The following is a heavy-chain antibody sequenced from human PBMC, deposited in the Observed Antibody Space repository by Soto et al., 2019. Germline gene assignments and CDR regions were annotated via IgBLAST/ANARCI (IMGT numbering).Heavy chain of an antibody. CDR3: VKDDGGYPATAPH. CDR2: ISGSGDRT. J-gene: IGHJ4*02. V-gene: IGHV3-23*01. CDR1: GITISNYH. D-gene: IGHD3-22*01. Sequence: EVQLLESGGGSVQAGGSLRLSCAASGITISNYHMSWVRQAPGKGLEWVSGISGSGDRTYYADSAKGRFTISKDISKNSRSLQLHSLGVEDTAVYFCVKDDGGYPATAPHWGQGTLVTVSS.